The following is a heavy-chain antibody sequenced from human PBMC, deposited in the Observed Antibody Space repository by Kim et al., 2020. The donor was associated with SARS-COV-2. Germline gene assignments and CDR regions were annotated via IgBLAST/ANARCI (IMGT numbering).Heavy chain of an antibody. CDR2: IGTAGDT. CDR1: GFMLSDFD. J-gene: IGHJ6*02. CDR3: ARGGYFGSGAIDV. V-gene: IGHV3-13*01. Sequence: GGSLRLSCEASGFMLSDFDMHWVRQAPGKGLEWVRAIGTAGDTYFTGSVKGRFIISSENAENSFKLQLHSLSIGDTAVNYCARGGYFGSGAIDVWGPGTTVTVSS. D-gene: IGHD3-10*01.